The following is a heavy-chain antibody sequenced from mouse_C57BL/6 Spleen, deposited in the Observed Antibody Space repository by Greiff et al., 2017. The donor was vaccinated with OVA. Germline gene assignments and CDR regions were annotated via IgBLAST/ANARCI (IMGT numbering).Heavy chain of an antibody. V-gene: IGHV1-85*01. CDR2: IYPRDGST. CDR1: GYTFTSYD. J-gene: IGHJ3*01. Sequence: QVQLQQSGPELVKPGASVKLSCKASGYTFTSYDINWVKQRPGQGLEWIGWIYPRDGSTKYNEKFKGKATLTVDTSSSTAYMELHSLTSEDSAVYFCARGLFYYGSSPFAYWGQGTLVTVSA. CDR3: ARGLFYYGSSPFAY. D-gene: IGHD1-1*01.